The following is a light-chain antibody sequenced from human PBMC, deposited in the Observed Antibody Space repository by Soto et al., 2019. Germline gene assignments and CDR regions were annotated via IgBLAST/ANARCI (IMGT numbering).Light chain of an antibody. V-gene: IGKV3-15*01. CDR1: ESVSSN. J-gene: IGKJ5*01. Sequence: VRAQSPTTLSVSPGARATLSCRASESVSSNLAWYQQRPGQAPRLVIYGASTRATGIPARFSGGGSGTEFTLTISSLQSEDFAVYYCQQYNSWPPITFGQGTRLEIK. CDR3: QQYNSWPPIT. CDR2: GAS.